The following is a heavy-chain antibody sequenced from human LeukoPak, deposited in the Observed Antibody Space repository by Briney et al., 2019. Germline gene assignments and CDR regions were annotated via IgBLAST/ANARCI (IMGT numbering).Heavy chain of an antibody. CDR1: GFTFSSYS. Sequence: PGGSLRLSCAASGFTFSSYSMNWVRQAPGKGLEWVSYISTSGSTIYYADSVKGRFTISRDNAKNSLYLQMNSLRAEDTAVCYYARDPDGTGPSDYFDYWGQGTLVTVSS. V-gene: IGHV3-48*04. J-gene: IGHJ4*02. CDR2: ISTSGSTI. CDR3: ARDPDGTGPSDYFDY. D-gene: IGHD1-1*01.